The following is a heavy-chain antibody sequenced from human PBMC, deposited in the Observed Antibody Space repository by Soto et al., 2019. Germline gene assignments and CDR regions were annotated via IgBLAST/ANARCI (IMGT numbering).Heavy chain of an antibody. J-gene: IGHJ6*03. CDR3: ARGIRYTVTNYYYYMDV. Sequence: GGSLGLSCAASGFTFSSYGMHWVRQAPGKGLEWVAVIWYDGSNKYYADSVKGRFTISRDNSKNTLYLQMNSLRAEDTAVYYCARGIRYTVTNYYYYMDVWGKGTTVTVSS. CDR1: GFTFSSYG. CDR2: IWYDGSNK. V-gene: IGHV3-33*01. D-gene: IGHD4-4*01.